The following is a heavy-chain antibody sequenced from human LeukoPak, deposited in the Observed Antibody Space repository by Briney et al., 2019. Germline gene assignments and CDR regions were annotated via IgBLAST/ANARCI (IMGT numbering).Heavy chain of an antibody. CDR2: MSPISGKT. J-gene: IGHJ4*02. CDR1: GYTFTSYD. D-gene: IGHD2-2*01. CDR3: ARESGDILVVPYY. Sequence: ASVKVSCKASGYTFTSYDINWVRQAPGQGLEWMGWMSPISGKTGYAQKFQGRVTMTRNTSISTAYMELSSLRSEDTAVYYCARESGDILVVPYYWGQGTLVTVSS. V-gene: IGHV1-8*01.